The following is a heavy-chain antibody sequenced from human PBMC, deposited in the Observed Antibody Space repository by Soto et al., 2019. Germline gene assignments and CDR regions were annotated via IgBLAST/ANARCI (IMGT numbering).Heavy chain of an antibody. Sequence: QVQLQQWGAGLLKPSETLSLTCAVYGGFVSSGSYYWSWIRQPPGKGLEWIGEMSHSGGTHFSPSLKSRVTISVATSKNQFSLKMSSVTAADTALYYCARVERGTATTVVDAFDIWGPGTMVTVSS. CDR1: GGFVSSGSYY. CDR2: MSHSGGT. CDR3: ARVERGTATTVVDAFDI. D-gene: IGHD1-1*01. V-gene: IGHV4-34*01. J-gene: IGHJ3*02.